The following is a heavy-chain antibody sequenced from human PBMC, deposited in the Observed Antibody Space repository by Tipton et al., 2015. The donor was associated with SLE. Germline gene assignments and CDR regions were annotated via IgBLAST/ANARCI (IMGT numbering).Heavy chain of an antibody. CDR2: MSPNSGQT. D-gene: IGHD2/OR15-2a*01. J-gene: IGHJ4*02. CDR3: ARGKYYFDY. CDR1: GFTFSSYG. V-gene: IGHV1-8*01. Sequence: SCAASGFTFSSYGMHWVRQAPGQGLEWMGWMSPNSGQTGYAQKFQGRLTMTRDTSKNSLYLQMNSLRDEDTAVYYCARGKYYFDYWGQGALVTVSS.